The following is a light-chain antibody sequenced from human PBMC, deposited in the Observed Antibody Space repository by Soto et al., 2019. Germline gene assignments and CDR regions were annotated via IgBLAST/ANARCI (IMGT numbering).Light chain of an antibody. CDR2: AAS. Sequence: AQSTGTLTRSPGERLTRSCRASQDIRSYLAWYQQKPGQAPRLLIYAASNRATGIPARFSGSGSGTDFTLTISSLEPEDVAVYYCQQRSNSPITFGEGTRLEIK. CDR3: QQRSNSPIT. J-gene: IGKJ5*01. V-gene: IGKV3D-11*01. CDR1: QDIRSY.